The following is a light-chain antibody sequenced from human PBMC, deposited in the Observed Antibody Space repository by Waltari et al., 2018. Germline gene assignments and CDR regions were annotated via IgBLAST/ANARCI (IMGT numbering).Light chain of an antibody. CDR3: QQHYTAPVT. CDR2: WAP. V-gene: IGKV4-1*01. J-gene: IGKJ2*01. CDR1: HSVLYSPNQQNS. Sequence: DLVMTQSPASLAVSLGARATINCQSRHSVLYSPNQQNSLACYQKKPGQPLNLLIYWAPTRESGVPDRFSGSGSGTNFTLTISSLQAEDVAVYYCQQHYTAPVTFGQGTKLEI.